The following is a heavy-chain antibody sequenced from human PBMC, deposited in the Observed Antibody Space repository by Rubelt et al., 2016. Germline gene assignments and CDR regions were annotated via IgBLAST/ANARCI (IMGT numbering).Heavy chain of an antibody. CDR3: ARVMITFGGVIEVGWFDP. CDR1: GYTFTSYG. CDR2: IRAYNGNT. Sequence: QVQLVQSGAEVKKPGASVKVSCKASGYTFTSYGISWVRQAPGHGLEWMGWIRAYNGNTNCAQKLQGRVTKTTDTSAGTAAWGLGGLGSDDTAVYYCARVMITFGGVIEVGWFDPWGQGTRVTVSS. J-gene: IGHJ5*02. V-gene: IGHV1-18*01. D-gene: IGHD3-16*02.